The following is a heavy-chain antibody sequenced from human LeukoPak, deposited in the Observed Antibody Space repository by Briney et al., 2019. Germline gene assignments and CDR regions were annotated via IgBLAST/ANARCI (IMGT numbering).Heavy chain of an antibody. CDR3: ARGPRGYCSSTSCSHNWFDP. D-gene: IGHD2-2*01. Sequence: ASVKVSCKASGYTFTGYYMHWVRQAPGQGLEWMGWINPNSGGTNYAQKFQGRVTMTRDTSISTAYMELSRLRSDDTAVYYCARGPRGYCSSTSCSHNWFDPWGQGTLVTVSS. CDR2: INPNSGGT. V-gene: IGHV1-2*02. J-gene: IGHJ5*02. CDR1: GYTFTGYY.